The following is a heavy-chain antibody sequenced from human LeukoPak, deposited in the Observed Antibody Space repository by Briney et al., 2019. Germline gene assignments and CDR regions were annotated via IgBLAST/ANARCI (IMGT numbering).Heavy chain of an antibody. Sequence: GGTLRLSCAASGFTFSNYAMSWVRQAPGKGLEWVSSISGSGGSTYYADSVKGRFTISRDNAKNSLYLQMNSLRAEDTAVYYCAELGITMVGGVWGKGTTVTISS. CDR2: ISGSGGST. CDR3: AELGITMVGGV. D-gene: IGHD3-10*02. J-gene: IGHJ6*04. V-gene: IGHV3-23*01. CDR1: GFTFSNYA.